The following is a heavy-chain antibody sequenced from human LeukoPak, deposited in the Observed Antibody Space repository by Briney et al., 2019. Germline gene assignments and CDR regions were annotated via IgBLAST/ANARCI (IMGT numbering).Heavy chain of an antibody. CDR1: GFTFSSYE. D-gene: IGHD1-26*01. CDR3: AKRGGSYSFDY. Sequence: PGGSLRLSCAASGFTFSSYEINWVRQAPGKGLEWVSATSGSGSITYYADSVRGRFTISRDNSKNTLYLQMNSLRAEDTAVYYCAKRGGSYSFDYWGQGTLVTVSS. J-gene: IGHJ4*02. CDR2: TSGSGSIT. V-gene: IGHV3-23*01.